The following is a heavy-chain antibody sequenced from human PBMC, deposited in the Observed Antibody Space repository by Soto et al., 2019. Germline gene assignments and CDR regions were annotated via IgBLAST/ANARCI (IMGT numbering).Heavy chain of an antibody. Sequence: GGSLRLSCAASGFTFSSYAMSWARQAPGKGLEWVSAISGSGGSTYYADSVKGRFTISRDNSKNTLYLQMNSLRAEDTAVYYCAKHYYGSGSYRTALDYWGQGTLVTVSS. D-gene: IGHD3-10*01. V-gene: IGHV3-23*01. CDR3: AKHYYGSGSYRTALDY. J-gene: IGHJ4*02. CDR1: GFTFSSYA. CDR2: ISGSGGST.